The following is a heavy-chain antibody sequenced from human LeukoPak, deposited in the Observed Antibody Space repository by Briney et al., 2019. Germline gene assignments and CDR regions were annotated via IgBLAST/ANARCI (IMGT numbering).Heavy chain of an antibody. CDR3: GSGTGIYYYYYMDV. Sequence: GGSLRLSCAASGFTFSSYGMHWVRQAPGKGLEWVAVIWYGGSNKYYADSVKGRFTISRDNSKNTLYLQMNSLRAEDTAVYYCGSGTGIYYYYYMDVWGKGTSVTVSS. J-gene: IGHJ6*03. V-gene: IGHV3-33*08. CDR2: IWYGGSNK. CDR1: GFTFSSYG. D-gene: IGHD1-7*01.